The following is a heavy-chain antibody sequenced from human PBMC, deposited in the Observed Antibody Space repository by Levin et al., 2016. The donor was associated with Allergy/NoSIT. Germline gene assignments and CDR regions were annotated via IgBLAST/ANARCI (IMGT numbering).Heavy chain of an antibody. V-gene: IGHV3-72*01. CDR2: TRNRANSYTT. D-gene: IGHD3-22*01. CDR3: ARGPGVRSDYSYPFDV. J-gene: IGHJ6*02. Sequence: WIRQPPGKGLEWVGRTRNRANSYTTEYAASVKGRFTISRDDSKNSLYLKMNSLKTEDTAVYYCARGPGVRSDYSYPFDVWGRGTTVTVSS.